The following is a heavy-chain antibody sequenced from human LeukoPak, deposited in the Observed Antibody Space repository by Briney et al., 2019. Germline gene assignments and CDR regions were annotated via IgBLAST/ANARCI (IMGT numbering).Heavy chain of an antibody. Sequence: SETLSLTCSVSGDSITDFYWSWIRQAAGKGLEWIGRISSSGSTDYNASLKSRVTMSVDTSKNQLSLKVISVTAADTAVYYCARGPAMYYYDSSGYYYNWFDPWGQGTLVTVSS. J-gene: IGHJ5*02. CDR2: ISSSGST. D-gene: IGHD3-22*01. V-gene: IGHV4-4*07. CDR3: ARGPAMYYYDSSGYYYNWFDP. CDR1: GDSITDFY.